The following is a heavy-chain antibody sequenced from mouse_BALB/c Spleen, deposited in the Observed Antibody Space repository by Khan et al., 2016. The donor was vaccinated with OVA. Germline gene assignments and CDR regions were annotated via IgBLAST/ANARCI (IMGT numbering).Heavy chain of an antibody. V-gene: IGHV2-6-7*01. J-gene: IGHJ4*01. CDR3: AREIYYDYAYYYAMDY. D-gene: IGHD2-4*01. Sequence: VQLVESGPGLVAPSQSLSITCTVPGFPLTGYGVNWVRQPPGKGLEWLGMIWGDGSTDYDSALKSRLSISKDNSKSQVFLKMNSLQTDDTARYYCAREIYYDYAYYYAMDYWGKGTSVTVSS. CDR1: GFPLTGYG. CDR2: IWGDGST.